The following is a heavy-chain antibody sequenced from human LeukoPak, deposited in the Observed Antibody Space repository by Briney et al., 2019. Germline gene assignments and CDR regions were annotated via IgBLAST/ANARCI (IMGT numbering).Heavy chain of an antibody. CDR2: ISSSGSTI. Sequence: PGGSLRLSCAASGFTLWSNSMNWVRQAPGKGLEWIAFISSSGSTIYYADSVKGRFTISRDNAKNSLYLQMNSLRAEDTAVYYCARADWDTAMIDYWGQGTLVTVSS. CDR3: ARADWDTAMIDY. CDR1: GFTLWSNS. V-gene: IGHV3-21*01. J-gene: IGHJ4*02. D-gene: IGHD5-18*01.